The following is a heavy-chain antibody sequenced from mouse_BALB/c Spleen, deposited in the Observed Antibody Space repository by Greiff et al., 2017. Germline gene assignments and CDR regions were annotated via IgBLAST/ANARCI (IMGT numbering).Heavy chain of an antibody. CDR2: INPSSGYT. V-gene: IGHV1-4*01. CDR3: AKSTMITTRFYYAMDY. CDR1: GYTFTSYT. D-gene: IGHD2-4*01. Sequence: VQLQQSGAELARPGASVKMSCKASGYTFTSYTMHWVKQRPGQGLEWIGYINPSSGYTNYNQKFKDKATLTADKSSSTAYMQLSSLTSEDSAVYYCAKSTMITTRFYYAMDYWGQGTSVTVSS. J-gene: IGHJ4*01.